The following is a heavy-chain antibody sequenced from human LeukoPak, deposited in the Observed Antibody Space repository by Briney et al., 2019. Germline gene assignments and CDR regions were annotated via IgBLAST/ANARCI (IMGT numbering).Heavy chain of an antibody. V-gene: IGHV1-2*02. Sequence: GASVTVSCKASGYTFTGYYMHWVRQAPGQGLEWMGWINPNSGGTNYAQKFQGRVTMTRDTSINTAYMELSRLRSDDTAVYYCARATGYSSSWYGWYWFDPWGQGTLVTVSS. J-gene: IGHJ5*02. CDR3: ARATGYSSSWYGWYWFDP. D-gene: IGHD6-13*01. CDR2: INPNSGGT. CDR1: GYTFTGYY.